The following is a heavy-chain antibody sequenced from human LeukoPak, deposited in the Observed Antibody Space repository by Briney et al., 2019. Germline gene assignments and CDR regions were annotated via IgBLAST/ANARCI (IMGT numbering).Heavy chain of an antibody. V-gene: IGHV1-24*01. D-gene: IGHD5-18*01. Sequence: ASVKVSCKVSGYTLTELSMHWVRQVPGKGLEWMGGFDPEDGETIYPQKFQGRLTMIEDTSTDTAYMELSSLRSEDTAVYYCATNTVRGYSYGYGDGGNLDYWGQGTLVTVSS. CDR2: FDPEDGET. CDR3: ATNTVRGYSYGYGDGGNLDY. J-gene: IGHJ4*02. CDR1: GYTLTELS.